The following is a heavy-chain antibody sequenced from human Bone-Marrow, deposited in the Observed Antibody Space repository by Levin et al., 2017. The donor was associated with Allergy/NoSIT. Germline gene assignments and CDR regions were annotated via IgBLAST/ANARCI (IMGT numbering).Heavy chain of an antibody. CDR1: GFTLGDYT. V-gene: IGHV3-49*03. D-gene: IGHD6-19*01. CDR2: IRNRAYGGTT. J-gene: IGHJ4*02. Sequence: GESLKISCTASGFTLGDYTMNWFRQAPGKGLEWVSFIRNRAYGGTTDYAASVKGRFAISRDDSESIVYLQMNSLQPEDTAVYYCARGAPTSAWYYFDFWGQGALVTVSS. CDR3: ARGAPTSAWYYFDF.